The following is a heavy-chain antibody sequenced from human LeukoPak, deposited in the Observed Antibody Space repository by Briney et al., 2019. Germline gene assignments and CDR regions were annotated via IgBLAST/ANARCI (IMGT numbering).Heavy chain of an antibody. CDR3: ARIHDYGDFVGY. CDR2: IYFTGST. CDR1: GGSISSHY. Sequence: SETLSLTCIVSGGSISSHYWSWIRQPPGKGLEWFGYIYFTGSTNYNPSLESRVTISVDTSKNQFSLKLSSVTAADTAVYYCARIHDYGDFVGYWGQGTLVTVSS. J-gene: IGHJ4*02. D-gene: IGHD4-17*01. V-gene: IGHV4-59*08.